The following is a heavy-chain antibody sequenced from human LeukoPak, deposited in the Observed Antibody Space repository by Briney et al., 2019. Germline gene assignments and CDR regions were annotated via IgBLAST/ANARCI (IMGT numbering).Heavy chain of an antibody. V-gene: IGHV3-30*02. D-gene: IGHD6-13*01. Sequence: GGSLRLSXAASGFTFCSYGMHWVRQAPGKGLEWVAFIRYDGSNKYYADSVKGRFTISRDNFKNTLYLQMNSLRAEDTAVYYCAKSRYSSSWYLVDYWGQGTLVTVSS. J-gene: IGHJ4*02. CDR3: AKSRYSSSWYLVDY. CDR1: GFTFCSYG. CDR2: IRYDGSNK.